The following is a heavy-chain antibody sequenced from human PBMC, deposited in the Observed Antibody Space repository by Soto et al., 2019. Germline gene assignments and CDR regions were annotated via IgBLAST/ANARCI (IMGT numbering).Heavy chain of an antibody. CDR2: INHSGST. J-gene: IGHJ5*02. Sequence: QVQLQQWGAGLLKPSETLSLTCAVYGGSFSGYYWSWIRQPPGKGLEWIGEINHSGSTNYNPSLKSRVTISVDTSKNQYSLKLSSVTAADTAVYYCASGHDSSWFDPWGQGTLVTVSS. CDR1: GGSFSGYY. CDR3: ASGHDSSWFDP. D-gene: IGHD3-3*01. V-gene: IGHV4-34*01.